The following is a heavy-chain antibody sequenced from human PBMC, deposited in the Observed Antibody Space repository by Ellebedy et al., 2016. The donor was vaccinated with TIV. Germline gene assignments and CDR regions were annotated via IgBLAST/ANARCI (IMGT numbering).Heavy chain of an antibody. CDR2: IYYSGRI. CDR3: ARDMTTVTTEFDY. V-gene: IGHV4-39*06. Sequence: MPSETLSLTCTVSGGSITSGRYYWGWIRQPPGKGLEWIGSIYYSGRIYYNPSLKSRVTMSVDTSKNQFTLKLSSVTAEDSAVYYCARDMTTVTTEFDYWGQGTLVTVSS. CDR1: GGSITSGRYY. D-gene: IGHD4-17*01. J-gene: IGHJ4*02.